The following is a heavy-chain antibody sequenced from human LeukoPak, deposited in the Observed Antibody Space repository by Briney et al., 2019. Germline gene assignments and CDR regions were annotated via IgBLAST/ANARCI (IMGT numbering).Heavy chain of an antibody. CDR2: ISSSSITM. CDR3: ARNEGGTYPLDY. V-gene: IGHV3-48*04. J-gene: IGHJ4*02. Sequence: GGSLRLSCAASGFTFSSYSMNWVRQAPGKGLEWVSYISSSSITMYYADSVEGRFTISRDNAKNSLYLQMNSLRAEDTAVYYCARNEGGTYPLDYWGQGTLVTVSS. D-gene: IGHD1-26*01. CDR1: GFTFSSYS.